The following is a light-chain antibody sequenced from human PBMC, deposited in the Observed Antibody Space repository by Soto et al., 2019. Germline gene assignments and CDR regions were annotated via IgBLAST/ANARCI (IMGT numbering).Light chain of an antibody. Sequence: QSVLTQPASVSGSPGQSITISCTGTSSDVGGYNYVSWYQQHPGKAPKLMIYEVSNRPSGVSNRFSGSKSGNTASLTISGLQAEDEADYYCSSYTSSSTLAWVVFGGGTKLTVL. V-gene: IGLV2-14*01. CDR3: SSYTSSSTLAWVV. J-gene: IGLJ2*01. CDR2: EVS. CDR1: SSDVGGYNY.